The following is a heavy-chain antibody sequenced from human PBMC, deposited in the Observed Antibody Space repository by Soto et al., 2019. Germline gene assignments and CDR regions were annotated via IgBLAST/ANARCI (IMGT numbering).Heavy chain of an antibody. Sequence: QVQLQQWGAGLLKPSETLSLTCAVYGGSFSGYYWSWIRQPPGKGLEWIGEINHRGSTNYNPSLKSRVTISVDTSKNQFSLKLSSVTAADTAVYYCARCAKWVAAPAHPNWFDPWGQGTLVTVSS. J-gene: IGHJ5*02. CDR3: ARCAKWVAAPAHPNWFDP. V-gene: IGHV4-34*01. CDR2: INHRGST. CDR1: GGSFSGYY. D-gene: IGHD2-15*01.